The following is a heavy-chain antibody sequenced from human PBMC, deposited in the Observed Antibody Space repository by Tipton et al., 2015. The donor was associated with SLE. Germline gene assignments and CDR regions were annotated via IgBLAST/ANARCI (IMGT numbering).Heavy chain of an antibody. V-gene: IGHV3-30*02. D-gene: IGHD6-13*01. J-gene: IGHJ4*02. Sequence: SLRLSCAASGFTFSSYGMHWVRQAPGTGLEWVAFIRYDGSNKYYADSVKGRFTISRDNSKNTLYLQMNSLRAEDTAVYYCAKEGGVAAAGTPVDYWGQGTLVTVSS. CDR2: IRYDGSNK. CDR3: AKEGGVAAAGTPVDY. CDR1: GFTFSSYG.